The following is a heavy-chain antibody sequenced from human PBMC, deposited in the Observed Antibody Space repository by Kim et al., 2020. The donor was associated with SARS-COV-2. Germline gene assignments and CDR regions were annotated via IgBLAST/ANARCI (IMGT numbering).Heavy chain of an antibody. CDR2: IKQDESEK. V-gene: IGHV3-7*01. D-gene: IGHD6-13*01. CDR1: GFTFSGYG. Sequence: GGSLRLSCAASGFTFSGYGMNWVRQAPGKGLEWVASIKQDESEKHYVDSVKGRFTISRDNAKSSLYLQMESLRVEDTAVYYCARLRSSWYVDFWGQGTLVTVSS. J-gene: IGHJ4*02. CDR3: ARLRSSWYVDF.